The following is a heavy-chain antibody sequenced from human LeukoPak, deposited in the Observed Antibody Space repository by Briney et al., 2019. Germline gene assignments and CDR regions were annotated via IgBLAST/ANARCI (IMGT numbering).Heavy chain of an antibody. D-gene: IGHD2-2*01. V-gene: IGHV3-30-3*01. CDR3: ARAGYCSSTSCHYYYYYYMDV. CDR1: GFTFSSYA. CDR2: ISYDGSNK. Sequence: GGSLRLSYAASGFTFSSYAMHWVRQAPGKGLEWVAVISYDGSNKYYADSVKGRFTISRDNSKNTLYLQMNSLRAEDTAVYYCARAGYCSSTSCHYYYYYYMDVWGKGTTVTVSS. J-gene: IGHJ6*03.